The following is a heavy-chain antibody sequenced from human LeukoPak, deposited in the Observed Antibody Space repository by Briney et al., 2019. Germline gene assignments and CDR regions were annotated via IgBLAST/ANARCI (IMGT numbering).Heavy chain of an antibody. Sequence: PSETLSLTCTVSGYSISSGYYWGWIRQPPGKGLEWIGSIYHSGSTYYSPSLKSRVTISVDTSKNQFSLKLSSVTAADTAVYYCARGRLTLDYWGQGTLVTVSS. CDR3: ARGRLTLDY. CDR1: GYSISSGYY. J-gene: IGHJ4*02. V-gene: IGHV4-38-2*02. CDR2: IYHSGST. D-gene: IGHD4-23*01.